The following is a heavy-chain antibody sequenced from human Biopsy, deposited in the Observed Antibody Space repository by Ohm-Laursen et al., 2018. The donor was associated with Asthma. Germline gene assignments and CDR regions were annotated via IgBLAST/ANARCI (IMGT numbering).Heavy chain of an antibody. Sequence: SETLSLTCTVYGGYLTGHYWNWIRQPPGKGLEWIGEIDQSGYTNYNPSLKSRVTISADTSKNQFHLNLSSVTAADTAVYYCVRGSSSWHHGPFHYYYGLDVWGQGTTATVSS. J-gene: IGHJ6*02. D-gene: IGHD6-13*01. CDR1: GGYLTGHY. CDR2: IDQSGYT. V-gene: IGHV4-34*01. CDR3: VRGSSSWHHGPFHYYYGLDV.